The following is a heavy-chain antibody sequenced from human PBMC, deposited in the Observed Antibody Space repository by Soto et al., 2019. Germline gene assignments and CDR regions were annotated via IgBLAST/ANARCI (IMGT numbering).Heavy chain of an antibody. D-gene: IGHD4-17*01. CDR2: ISWDGGST. J-gene: IGHJ4*02. CDR1: GFTFDDYA. CDR3: AKDRGGDYVPFSYFDY. V-gene: IGHV3-43D*04. Sequence: GGSLRLSCAASGFTFDDYAMHWVRQAPGKGLEWVSLISWDGGSTYYADSVKGRFTISRDNSKNSLYLQMNSLRAEDTALYYCAKDRGGDYVPFSYFDYWGQGTLVTVSS.